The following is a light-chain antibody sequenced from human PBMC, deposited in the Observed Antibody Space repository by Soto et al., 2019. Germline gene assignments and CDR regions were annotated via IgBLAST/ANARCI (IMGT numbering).Light chain of an antibody. V-gene: IGLV1-47*01. CDR3: SSYAGSNNFLL. Sequence: QSVLTQPPSASGTPGQRVNISCSGSSSNIGSNYVYWYRQFPGTAPKLLIQRNNQRPSGVPARFSGSKSGTSASLAISGLRSEDEADYYCSSYAGSNNFLLFGGGTKLTVL. J-gene: IGLJ3*02. CDR2: RNN. CDR1: SSNIGSNY.